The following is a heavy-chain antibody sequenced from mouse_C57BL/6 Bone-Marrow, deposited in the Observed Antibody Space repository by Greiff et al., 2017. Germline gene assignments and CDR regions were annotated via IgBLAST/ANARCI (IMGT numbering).Heavy chain of an antibody. V-gene: IGHV1-61*01. J-gene: IGHJ2*01. D-gene: IGHD2-4*01. CDR1: GYTFTSYW. CDR2: IYPSDSET. Sequence: QVQLQQPGAELVRPGSSVKLSCKASGYTFTSYWLDWVKQRPGQGLEWIGNIYPSDSETHYNQKFKDKATLTVDKSSSTAYMQLSSLTSEDSAVYYCARRMTTNDYFDYWGQGTTLTVSS. CDR3: ARRMTTNDYFDY.